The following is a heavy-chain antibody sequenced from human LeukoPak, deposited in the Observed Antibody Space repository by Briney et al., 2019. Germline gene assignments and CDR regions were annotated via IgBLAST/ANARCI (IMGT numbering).Heavy chain of an antibody. CDR3: ANQVIAAAGTFDY. D-gene: IGHD6-13*01. J-gene: IGHJ4*02. CDR1: GFTFSSYA. V-gene: IGHV3-23*01. Sequence: GGSLRLSCAAPGFTFSSYAMSWVRQAPGKGLEWVSAISGSGGSTYYADSVKGRFTISRDNSKNTLYLQMNSLRAEDTAAYYCANQVIAAAGTFDYWGQGTLVTVSS. CDR2: ISGSGGST.